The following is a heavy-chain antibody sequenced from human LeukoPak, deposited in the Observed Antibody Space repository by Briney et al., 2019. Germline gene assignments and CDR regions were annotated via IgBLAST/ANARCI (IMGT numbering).Heavy chain of an antibody. Sequence: GGSLRLSCAASGFTFSSYSMNWVRQAPGKGLEWVSSISSSSSNIYYADSVKGRFTISRDNAKNSLYLQMNSLRAEDTAVYYCASVRDSRGWQYLQHWGQGTRVSVSS. CDR1: GFTFSSYS. CDR2: ISSSSSNI. J-gene: IGHJ1*01. CDR3: ASVRDSRGWQYLQH. V-gene: IGHV3-21*01. D-gene: IGHD6-19*01.